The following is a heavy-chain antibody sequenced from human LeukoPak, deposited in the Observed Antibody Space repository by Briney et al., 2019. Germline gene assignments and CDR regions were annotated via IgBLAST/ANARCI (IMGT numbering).Heavy chain of an antibody. CDR3: ARVYGSGARYYYYYMDV. V-gene: IGHV4-34*01. D-gene: IGHD3-10*01. Sequence: PSETLSLTCAVYGGSFSGYYWSWIRQPPGKGLEWIGEINHSGSTNYNPSLKSRVTISVGTSKNQFSLKLSSVTAADTAVYYCARVYGSGARYYYYYMDVWGKGTTVTVSS. CDR2: INHSGST. CDR1: GGSFSGYY. J-gene: IGHJ6*03.